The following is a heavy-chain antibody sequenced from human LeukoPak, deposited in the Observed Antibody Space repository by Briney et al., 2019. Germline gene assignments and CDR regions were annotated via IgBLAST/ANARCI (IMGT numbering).Heavy chain of an antibody. CDR3: ATYTHWVAGDV. CDR2: MNQDGSEK. CDR1: GFTFSDSW. D-gene: IGHD3-16*01. Sequence: GGSLRLSCAASGFTFSDSWMSWVRQAPGKGLEWVANMNQDGSEKDYVDSVKGRFTISRDNARNSLYLQMGSLRAEDTAVYYCATYTHWVAGDVWGQGTLVTVPS. V-gene: IGHV3-7*01. J-gene: IGHJ4*02.